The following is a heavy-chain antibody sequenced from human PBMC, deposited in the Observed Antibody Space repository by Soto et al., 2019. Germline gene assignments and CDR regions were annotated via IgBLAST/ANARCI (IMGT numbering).Heavy chain of an antibody. Sequence: GASVKVSCKASGYTFTSYGISWVRQAPGQGLEWMGWISAYNGNTNYAQKLQGRVTMTTDTSTSTAYMELRSLRSDDTAVYYCARLDYCSDDSCYLPDYWGQGTLVTVSS. D-gene: IGHD2-15*01. CDR2: ISAYNGNT. CDR1: GYTFTSYG. CDR3: ARLDYCSDDSCYLPDY. J-gene: IGHJ4*02. V-gene: IGHV1-18*01.